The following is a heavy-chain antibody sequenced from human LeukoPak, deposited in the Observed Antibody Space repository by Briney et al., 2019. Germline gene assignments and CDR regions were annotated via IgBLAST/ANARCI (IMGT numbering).Heavy chain of an antibody. CDR1: GGSISSYY. V-gene: IGHV4-59*12. Sequence: SETLSLTCTVSGGSISSYYWGWIRQPPGKGLEWVGEIFHSESTNLNPSLETRLTISLDKSKNHFSLRLSSVTAADTAIYYCAREIFGARAFQHWGQGILVTVSS. D-gene: IGHD3-3*01. J-gene: IGHJ4*02. CDR2: IFHSEST. CDR3: AREIFGARAFQH.